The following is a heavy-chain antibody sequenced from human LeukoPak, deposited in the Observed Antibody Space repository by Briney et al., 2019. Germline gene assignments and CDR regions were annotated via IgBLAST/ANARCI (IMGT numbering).Heavy chain of an antibody. CDR1: GFTFRSYA. CDR2: ISSSSSTI. Sequence: PVGSLRLSCAASGFTFRSYAMSWVRQAPGKGLEWVSYISSSSSTIYYADSVKGRFTISRDNAKNSLYLQMNSLRAEDTAVYYCARGLYSSSWYTGKNWFDPWGQGTLVTVSS. J-gene: IGHJ5*02. D-gene: IGHD6-13*01. V-gene: IGHV3-48*01. CDR3: ARGLYSSSWYTGKNWFDP.